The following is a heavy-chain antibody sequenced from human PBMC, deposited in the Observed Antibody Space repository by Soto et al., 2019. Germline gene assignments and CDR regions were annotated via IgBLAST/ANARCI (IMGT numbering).Heavy chain of an antibody. Sequence: QVQLVQSGAEVKKPGASVKVSCKASGYTFTSYGISWVRQAPGQGLEWMGWISAYNGNTNYAQKLQGRVTMTTDTSTSTAYMELSSLRSNDRAVYYCARVRRDTAMVCDYFDYWGQGTLVTVSS. V-gene: IGHV1-18*01. CDR2: ISAYNGNT. CDR3: ARVRRDTAMVCDYFDY. D-gene: IGHD5-18*01. J-gene: IGHJ4*02. CDR1: GYTFTSYG.